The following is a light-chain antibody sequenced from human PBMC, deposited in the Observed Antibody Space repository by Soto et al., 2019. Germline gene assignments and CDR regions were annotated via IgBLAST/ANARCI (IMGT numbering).Light chain of an antibody. Sequence: QSVLTQPPSASGTPGQRVSISCSGGRSNIGSNLVSWYQQLPGTAPKLLLYFNDQRPSGVPDRFSGSKSGTSASLAVSELQSEDEADYVCASWDDSLKGVLFGGGTKLTVL. V-gene: IGLV1-44*01. CDR1: RSNIGSNL. CDR3: ASWDDSLKGVL. CDR2: FND. J-gene: IGLJ3*02.